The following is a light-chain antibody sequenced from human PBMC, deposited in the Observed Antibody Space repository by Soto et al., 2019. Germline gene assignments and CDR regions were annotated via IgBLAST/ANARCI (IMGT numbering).Light chain of an antibody. J-gene: IGLJ1*01. CDR2: EVS. V-gene: IGLV2-8*01. Sequence: QFALSQPPSASGSPGQTVTISCTGTSSDLGAYNYVSWYQQLPGKAPKLIIYEVSKRPSGVPDRFSGSKSGNTASLTVSGLQAEDEADYYCTSYAGTYSFFYVFGTGTKLTVL. CDR1: SSDLGAYNY. CDR3: TSYAGTYSFFYV.